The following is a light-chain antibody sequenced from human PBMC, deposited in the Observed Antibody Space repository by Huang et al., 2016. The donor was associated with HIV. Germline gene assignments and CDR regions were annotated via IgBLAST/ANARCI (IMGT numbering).Light chain of an antibody. J-gene: IGKJ2*01. Sequence: DIVMTQSPDSLAVSLGERATINCKSSQRVLYSSNNKNYLSWYQQKPGQSPKLLISWASTRESGGPDRFSGSGSGTEFTLTISSLQAEDVAVYYCHQYYNTRYTFGQGTKLEIK. CDR2: WAS. CDR3: HQYYNTRYT. CDR1: QRVLYSSNNKNY. V-gene: IGKV4-1*01.